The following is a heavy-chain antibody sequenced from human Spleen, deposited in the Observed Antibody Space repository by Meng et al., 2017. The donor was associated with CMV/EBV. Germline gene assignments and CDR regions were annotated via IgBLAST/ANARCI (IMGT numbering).Heavy chain of an antibody. V-gene: IGHV1-2*02. CDR2: VNPNSGGT. Sequence: SVKGSCKASGYIFTNYSVHWVRQAPGQGLEWMGWVNPNSGGTNYAQKFQGRVTMTWDTSLTTAYMELNRLRFDDTAVYYCARTGQDYWGQGTLVTVSS. CDR3: ARTGQDY. J-gene: IGHJ4*02. CDR1: GYIFTNYS. D-gene: IGHD3/OR15-3a*01.